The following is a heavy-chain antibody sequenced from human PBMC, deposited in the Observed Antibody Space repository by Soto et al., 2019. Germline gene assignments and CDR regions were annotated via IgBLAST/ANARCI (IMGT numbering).Heavy chain of an antibody. J-gene: IGHJ2*01. CDR1: GGSISSGAYS. CDR2: VYNSGNS. V-gene: IGHV4-30-2*01. D-gene: IGHD2-21*02. Sequence: QVQLQESGSGLVKPSQTLSLTCAVSGGSISSGAYSWSWIRQPPGKGLEWIGYVYNSGNSYYNPSLKSRVTISVDRSKNHFSLKLNSVTAADTAVYYCARKLGDFEDRSYWYFALWGRGTLVTVSS. CDR3: ARKLGDFEDRSYWYFAL.